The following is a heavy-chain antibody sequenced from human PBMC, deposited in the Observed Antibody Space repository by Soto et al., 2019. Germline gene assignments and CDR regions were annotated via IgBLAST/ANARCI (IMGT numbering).Heavy chain of an antibody. J-gene: IGHJ5*02. Sequence: ASVKVSCKASGYIFKSYGVHWVRQAPGQRLEWMGWINAGNGHTKYSQKFQGRITMTEDTSTDTAYMKLTSLRSEDTAIYYCAILLSPVHGHHLYNWFDPWGQGTLVTVSS. V-gene: IGHV1-3*01. CDR3: AILLSPVHGHHLYNWFDP. CDR1: GYIFKSYG. D-gene: IGHD1-1*01. CDR2: INAGNGHT.